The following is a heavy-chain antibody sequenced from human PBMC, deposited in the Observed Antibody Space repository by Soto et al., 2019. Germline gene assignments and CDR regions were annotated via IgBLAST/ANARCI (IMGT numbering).Heavy chain of an antibody. V-gene: IGHV1-69*12. CDR3: ASNGITGTWVYDYGMAV. CDR2: IIPIFGTA. CDR1: GGTFSSYA. Sequence: QVQLVQSGAEVKKPGSSVKVSCKASGGTFSSYAISWVRQAPGQGLEWMGGIIPIFGTANYAQKFQGRVPSNADESTSAAYMELSSLRSEDTALYYCASNGITGTWVYDYGMAVWGQGATVTVSS. D-gene: IGHD1-7*01. J-gene: IGHJ6*02.